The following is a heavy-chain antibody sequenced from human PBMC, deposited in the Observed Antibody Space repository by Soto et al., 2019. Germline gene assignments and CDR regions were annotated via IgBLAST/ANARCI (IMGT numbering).Heavy chain of an antibody. D-gene: IGHD6-13*01. CDR3: ARLDSSSWAFDY. CDR2: INSDGSDT. Sequence: GGSLRLSCAASGFTFSSYWMNWVRQGPGKGLVWVSRINSDGSDTSYADSVKGRFTISRDNAKNTLYLQMNSLRAEDTAVYYCARLDSSSWAFDYWGQGIQVTVSS. CDR1: GFTFSSYW. J-gene: IGHJ4*02. V-gene: IGHV3-74*01.